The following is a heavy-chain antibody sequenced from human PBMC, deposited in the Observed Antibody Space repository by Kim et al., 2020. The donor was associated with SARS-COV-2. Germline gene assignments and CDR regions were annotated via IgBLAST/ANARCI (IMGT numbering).Heavy chain of an antibody. V-gene: IGHV3-72*01. J-gene: IGHJ4*02. Sequence: TTETAASVKGRFSISRDESQSSLYLQMNSLKTEDTAVYYCARDLQENFDYWGQGTLVTVPS. CDR2: TT. CDR3: ARDLQENFDY.